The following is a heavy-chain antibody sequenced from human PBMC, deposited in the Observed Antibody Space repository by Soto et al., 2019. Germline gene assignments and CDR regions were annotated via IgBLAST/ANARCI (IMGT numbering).Heavy chain of an antibody. Sequence: SETLSLTCTVFGGSVSSGGYYWSWIRQHPGTGLEWIGYIYYSGTTYFNPSLKSRASISLDTSKNEFSLKLTSVTAADTAVYYCARRALPQCINGVCYKDGFWDYWGQGALVTVS. D-gene: IGHD2-8*01. CDR2: IYYSGTT. V-gene: IGHV4-31*03. CDR3: ARRALPQCINGVCYKDGFWDY. CDR1: GGSVSSGGYY. J-gene: IGHJ4*02.